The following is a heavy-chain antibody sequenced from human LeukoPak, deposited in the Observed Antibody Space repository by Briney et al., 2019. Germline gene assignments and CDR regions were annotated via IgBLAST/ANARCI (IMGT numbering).Heavy chain of an antibody. CDR1: GGSISSYY. J-gene: IGHJ4*02. CDR2: IYYSGST. Sequence: PSETLSLTCTVSGGSISSYYWSWIRQPPGKGLEWIGYIYYSGSTNYNPSLKSRVTISVDTSKNQFSLKLSSVTAADTAVYYCARSEMVRGVIRIDYWGQGTLVTVSS. V-gene: IGHV4-59*01. D-gene: IGHD3-10*01. CDR3: ARSEMVRGVIRIDY.